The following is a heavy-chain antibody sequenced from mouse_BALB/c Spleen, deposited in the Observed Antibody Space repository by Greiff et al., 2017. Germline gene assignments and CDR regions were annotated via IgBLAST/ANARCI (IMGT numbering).Heavy chain of an antibody. Sequence: EVKLQESGAELVRPGALVKLSCKASGFNIKDYYMHWVKQRPEQGLEWIGWIDPENGNTIYDPKFQGKASITADTSSNTAYLQLSSLTSEDTAVYYCARGGSNYFDYWGQGTTLTVSS. CDR1: GFNIKDYY. D-gene: IGHD1-1*01. CDR2: IDPENGNT. V-gene: IGHV14-1*02. CDR3: ARGGSNYFDY. J-gene: IGHJ2*01.